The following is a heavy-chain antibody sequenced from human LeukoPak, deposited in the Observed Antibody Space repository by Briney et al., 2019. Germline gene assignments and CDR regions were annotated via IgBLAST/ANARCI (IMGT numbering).Heavy chain of an antibody. Sequence: GGSLRLSCAASGFTFSSYGMHWVRQAPGKGLEWVAFIRCDGSNKYYADSVKGRFTISRDNSKNTLYLQMNSLRAEDTAVYYCAKDLRDITMIVVVSRGAMDVWGKGTTVTVSS. D-gene: IGHD3-22*01. CDR2: IRCDGSNK. CDR1: GFTFSSYG. J-gene: IGHJ6*03. V-gene: IGHV3-30*02. CDR3: AKDLRDITMIVVVSRGAMDV.